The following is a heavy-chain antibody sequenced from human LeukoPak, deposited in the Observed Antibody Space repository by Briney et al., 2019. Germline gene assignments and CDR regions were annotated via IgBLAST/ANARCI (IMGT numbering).Heavy chain of an antibody. V-gene: IGHV4-59*08. Sequence: SETLSLTCTVSGGSITSYYWSWIRQPPGKGLEWVGYNYYNQNINYNPSLKSRVTISVDTSKNQFSLKLRYVTAADTAVYYCARYDYSYYWAFDNWGQGTLVTVSS. CDR3: ARYDYSYYWAFDN. D-gene: IGHD4-11*01. J-gene: IGHJ4*02. CDR2: NYYNQNI. CDR1: GGSITSYY.